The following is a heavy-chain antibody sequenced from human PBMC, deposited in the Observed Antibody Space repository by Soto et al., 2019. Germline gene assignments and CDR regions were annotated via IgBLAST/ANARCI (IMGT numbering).Heavy chain of an antibody. CDR2: ITVGGGT. D-gene: IGHD2-15*01. J-gene: IGHJ4*02. Sequence: GGPLTLSRATTGFAISSYSLNSVRPGPGKGLEWVSSITVGGGTFYADSVKGRFTISRDKYKNTLYLQMSGLRDEDTAIYYCAKDHCATDRCIWGPDYWGQGTQVTDSS. V-gene: IGHV3-23*01. CDR3: AKDHCATDRCIWGPDY. CDR1: GFAISSYS.